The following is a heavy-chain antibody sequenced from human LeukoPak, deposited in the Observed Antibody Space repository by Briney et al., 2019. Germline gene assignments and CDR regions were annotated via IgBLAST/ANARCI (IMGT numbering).Heavy chain of an antibody. J-gene: IGHJ4*02. D-gene: IGHD6-13*01. CDR3: ARSWRYSSSWLMGFDY. Sequence: GGSLRLSCAASGFTFDDYGMSWVRQAPGKGLEWVPVIYSGGSTYYADSVKGRFTISRDNSKNTLYLQMNSLRAEDTAVYYCARSWRYSSSWLMGFDYWGQGTLVTVSS. CDR1: GFTFDDYG. V-gene: IGHV3-66*01. CDR2: IYSGGST.